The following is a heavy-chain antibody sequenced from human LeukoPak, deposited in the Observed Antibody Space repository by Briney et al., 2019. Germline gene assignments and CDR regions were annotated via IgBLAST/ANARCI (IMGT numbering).Heavy chain of an antibody. CDR1: GFTFSNVW. CDR3: ASGLWRSQCTCPDY. V-gene: IGHV3-15*01. D-gene: IGHD3-16*01. Sequence: SGGSLRLSCAASGFTFSNVWMGWVRQAPGKGVEWVGRIRKATEGGATDYAAPVQGRFTISRDDSSNTLYLQMNSLKTEDTAVYFCASGLWRSQCTCPDYWGQGTLATVS. J-gene: IGHJ4*02. CDR2: IRKATEGGAT.